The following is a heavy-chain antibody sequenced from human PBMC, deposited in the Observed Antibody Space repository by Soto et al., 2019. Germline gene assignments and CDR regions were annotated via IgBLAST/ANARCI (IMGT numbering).Heavy chain of an antibody. D-gene: IGHD2-15*01. CDR2: INHSGST. CDR1: GGSFSGYY. CDR3: ARKGSGSSRAMDV. V-gene: IGHV4-34*01. J-gene: IGHJ6*02. Sequence: QVQLQQWGAGLLKPSETLSLTCAVYGGSFSGYYWSWIRQPPGKGLEWIGEINHSGSTNYNPSLKSRVTISVDTSKNQFSLKLSSVTAADTAVYYCARKGSGSSRAMDVWGQGTTVTVSS.